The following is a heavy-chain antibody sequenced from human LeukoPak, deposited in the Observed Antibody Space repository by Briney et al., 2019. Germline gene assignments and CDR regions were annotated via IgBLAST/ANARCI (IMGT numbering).Heavy chain of an antibody. CDR1: GFTFSSYA. J-gene: IGHJ4*02. CDR2: ISYDGITE. CDR3: AKDILFDY. V-gene: IGHV3-30*04. D-gene: IGHD1-26*01. Sequence: GGSLRLSCAASGFTFSSYAMHWVRQAPGKGLEWVSLISYDGITEDYSDSVKGRFTISRDNFKNTLFLQMNSLRDEDTAVYYCAKDILFDYWAQGTLVTVSS.